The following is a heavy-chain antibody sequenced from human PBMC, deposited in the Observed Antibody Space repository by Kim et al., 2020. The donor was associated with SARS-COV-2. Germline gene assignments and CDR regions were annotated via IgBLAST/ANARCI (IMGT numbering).Heavy chain of an antibody. CDR1: GFTFSSYA. CDR3: AKGPPYCAGGTCYLDY. V-gene: IGHV3-23*01. CDR2: ISSSGGST. J-gene: IGHJ4*02. Sequence: GGSLRLSCAASGFTFSSYAMSWVRQAPGKGLEWVSSISSSGGSTQYTDSVKGRFSISRDNSKNTLYLQMNSLRGEDTAVYYCAKGPPYCAGGTCYLDYWGQGTLVTVSS. D-gene: IGHD2-8*02.